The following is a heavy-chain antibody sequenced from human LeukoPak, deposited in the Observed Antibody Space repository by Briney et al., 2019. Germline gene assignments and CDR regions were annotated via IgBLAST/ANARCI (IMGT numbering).Heavy chain of an antibody. Sequence: GGSLRLSWAASGFTFSSYEMNWVRQAPGKGLEWVSYISSSGSTIYYADSVKGRFTISRDNAKNSLYLQMNSLRAEDTAAYYCARGRMGWLSYYFDYWGQGTLVTVSS. D-gene: IGHD5-24*01. V-gene: IGHV3-48*03. CDR1: GFTFSSYE. CDR3: ARGRMGWLSYYFDY. CDR2: ISSSGSTI. J-gene: IGHJ4*02.